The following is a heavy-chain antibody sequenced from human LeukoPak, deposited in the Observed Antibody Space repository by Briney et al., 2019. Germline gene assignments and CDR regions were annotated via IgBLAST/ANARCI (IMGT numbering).Heavy chain of an antibody. CDR1: GFTFNAYN. D-gene: IGHD6-13*01. V-gene: IGHV1-2*02. CDR3: ARDSPAAGKENFDY. Sequence: ASVKVSCKASGFTFNAYNIHWVRQAPGQGLEWMGWINPKSGGANYAQKFQGRVTMTWDTSISTAYMELSRLRSDDTAVYYCARDSPAAGKENFDYWGQGTLVTVSS. CDR2: INPKSGGA. J-gene: IGHJ4*02.